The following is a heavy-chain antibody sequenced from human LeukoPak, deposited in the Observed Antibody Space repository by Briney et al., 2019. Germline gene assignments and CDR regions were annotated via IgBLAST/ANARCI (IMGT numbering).Heavy chain of an antibody. CDR1: GFTFSGSA. CDR3: TRQGGLPVGSGSQNWFDP. J-gene: IGHJ5*02. Sequence: GGCLRLSRAASGFTFSGSAMHWVRQASGKGLEWVGRIRSKANSYATAYAASVKGRFTISRDDSKNTAYLQMNSLKTEDTAVYYCTRQGGLPVGSGSQNWFDPWGQGTLVTVSS. D-gene: IGHD3-10*01. CDR2: IRSKANSYAT. V-gene: IGHV3-73*01.